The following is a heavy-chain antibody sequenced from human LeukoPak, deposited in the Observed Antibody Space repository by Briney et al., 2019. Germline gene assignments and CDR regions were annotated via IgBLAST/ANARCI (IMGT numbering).Heavy chain of an antibody. D-gene: IGHD3-3*01. V-gene: IGHV1-8*01. CDR3: ARGPTYYDFWSGYPSGPIDY. J-gene: IGHJ4*02. CDR1: GYTFTSYD. Sequence: ASVKVSCKASGYTFTSYDINWVRQATGQGLEWMGWMNPNSGNTGYAQKLQGRVTMTRNTSISTAYMELSSLRSEDTAVYYCARGPTYYDFWSGYPSGPIDYWGQGTLVTVSS. CDR2: MNPNSGNT.